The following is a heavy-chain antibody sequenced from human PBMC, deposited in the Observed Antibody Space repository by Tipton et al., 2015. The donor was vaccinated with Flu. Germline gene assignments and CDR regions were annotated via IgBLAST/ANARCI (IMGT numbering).Heavy chain of an antibody. CDR3: ARPAGHGYNSPHFDY. D-gene: IGHD5-24*01. CDR2: FYHSGIT. Sequence: TLSLTCNVSGYSITTGYYWGWIRRPPGKGLEWIGSFYHSGITYYNPSLKSRVTMSVDTSRNQFSLRLSSVTAADTAVYYCARPAGHGYNSPHFDYWGQGTPVTVSS. J-gene: IGHJ4*02. V-gene: IGHV4-38-2*02. CDR1: GYSITTGYY.